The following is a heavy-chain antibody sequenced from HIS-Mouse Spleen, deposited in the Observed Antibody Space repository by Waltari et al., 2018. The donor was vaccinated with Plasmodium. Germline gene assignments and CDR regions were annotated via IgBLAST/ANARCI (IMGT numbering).Heavy chain of an antibody. Sequence: QLQLQESGPGLVKPSETLSLTCTVSGGSISSSSYYWGWIRKPPGKGLEWIGSIYYSGSTYYNPCLKSRVIISVDTSKNQFARKLSSVTAADTAVYYCARDRITGTSYVDYWGQGTLVTVSS. CDR2: IYYSGST. D-gene: IGHD1-7*01. J-gene: IGHJ4*02. CDR1: GGSISSSSYY. CDR3: ARDRITGTSYVDY. V-gene: IGHV4-39*07.